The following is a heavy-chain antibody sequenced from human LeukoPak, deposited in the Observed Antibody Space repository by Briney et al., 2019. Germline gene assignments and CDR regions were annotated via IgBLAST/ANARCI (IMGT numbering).Heavy chain of an antibody. Sequence: GGSLRLSCAASGFTFSSYSMNWVRQAPGKGLEWVSSISSSSSYIYYADSAKGRFTISRDNAKNSLYLQMNSLRAEDTAVYYRARDRGQLERRSDAFDIWGQGTMVTVSS. CDR2: ISSSSSYI. V-gene: IGHV3-21*01. D-gene: IGHD1-1*01. J-gene: IGHJ3*02. CDR1: GFTFSSYS. CDR3: ARDRGQLERRSDAFDI.